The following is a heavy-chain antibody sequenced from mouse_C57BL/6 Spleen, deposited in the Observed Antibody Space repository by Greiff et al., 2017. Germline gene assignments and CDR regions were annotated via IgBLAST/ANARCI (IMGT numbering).Heavy chain of an antibody. V-gene: IGHV1-42*01. J-gene: IGHJ4*01. CDR1: GYSFTGYY. CDR2: INPSTGGT. CDR3: ARGQGAMDY. D-gene: IGHD3-3*01. Sequence: EVKVVESGPELVKPGASVKISCKASGYSFTGYYMNWVKQSPEKSLEWIGEINPSTGGTTYNQKLKAKATLTVDKSSSTAYMQLKSLTSEDSAVYYCARGQGAMDYWGQGTSVTVSS.